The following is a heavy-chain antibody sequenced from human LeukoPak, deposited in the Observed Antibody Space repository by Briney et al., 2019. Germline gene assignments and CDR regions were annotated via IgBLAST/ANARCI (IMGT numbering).Heavy chain of an antibody. CDR3: ARVERIWLQVFDY. CDR2: IYYSGST. D-gene: IGHD5-24*01. Sequence: SETLSLTCTVSGGSISSYYWSWIRQPPGKGLEWIGYIYYSGSTNYNPSLKSRVTISADTTKNQFSLKLSSVTAAGTAVYYSARVERIWLQVFDYRGQGTLVTVSS. J-gene: IGHJ4*02. CDR1: GGSISSYY. V-gene: IGHV4-59*01.